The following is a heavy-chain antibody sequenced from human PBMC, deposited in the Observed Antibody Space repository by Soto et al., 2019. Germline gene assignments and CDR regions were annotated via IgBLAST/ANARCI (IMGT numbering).Heavy chain of an antibody. Sequence: QLQLQESGSGLVKPSQTLSLTCAVSGGSISGGGYSWNWIRQPPGKGLEYIGYIYHSGSTYYNPSLRSRVIISVDKSKNHFSLRLISVTAADTAVYYCARGGYSGYDFMFDYWGQGTRVTVSS. CDR3: ARGGYSGYDFMFDY. J-gene: IGHJ4*02. D-gene: IGHD5-12*01. V-gene: IGHV4-30-2*01. CDR2: IYHSGST. CDR1: GGSISGGGYS.